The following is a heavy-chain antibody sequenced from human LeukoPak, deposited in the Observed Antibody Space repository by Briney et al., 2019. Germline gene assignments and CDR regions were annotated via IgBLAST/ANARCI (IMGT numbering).Heavy chain of an antibody. CDR1: GGSISSSTYY. J-gene: IGHJ6*02. Sequence: SETLSLTCTVPGGSISSSTYYWAWIRQPPGKGLEWTGTIHYSGSTYYNPSLKSRVTISVDTSKNQFSLKLSSVTAADTAVYYCARVYRATVMYYYYYGMDVWGQGTTVTVSS. CDR3: ARVYRATVMYYYYYGMDV. D-gene: IGHD4-17*01. CDR2: IHYSGST. V-gene: IGHV4-39*01.